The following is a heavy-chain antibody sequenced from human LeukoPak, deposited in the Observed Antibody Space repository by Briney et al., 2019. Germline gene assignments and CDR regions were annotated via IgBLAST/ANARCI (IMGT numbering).Heavy chain of an antibody. CDR1: GFTFSSYA. CDR2: ISYDGSNR. Sequence: PGGSLRISCAASGFTFSSYAMHWVRQAPGKGLEWVAVISYDGSNRYYADSVKGRFTISRDNSKNTLYLQMNSLRAEDTAVYYCARGRYYYDSSGYYRGYYFDYWGQGTLVTVSS. V-gene: IGHV3-30-3*01. D-gene: IGHD3-22*01. J-gene: IGHJ4*02. CDR3: ARGRYYYDSSGYYRGYYFDY.